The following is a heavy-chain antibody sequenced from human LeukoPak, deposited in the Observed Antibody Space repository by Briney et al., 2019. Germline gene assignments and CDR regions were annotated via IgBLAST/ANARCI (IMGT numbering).Heavy chain of an antibody. Sequence: SETLSLTCTVSGGSISSYYWSWIRQPAGKGLECIGRIYTSGSTNYNPSLKSRVTMSVDTSKNQFSLKLSSVTAADTAVYYCARAVVDTAMVTFYFDYWGQGTLVTVSS. J-gene: IGHJ4*02. CDR2: IYTSGST. D-gene: IGHD5-18*01. CDR3: ARAVVDTAMVTFYFDY. CDR1: GGSISSYY. V-gene: IGHV4-4*07.